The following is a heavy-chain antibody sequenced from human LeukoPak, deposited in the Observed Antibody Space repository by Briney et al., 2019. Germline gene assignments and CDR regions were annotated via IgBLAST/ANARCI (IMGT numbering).Heavy chain of an antibody. Sequence: PGGSLRLSCAASGFIFSIYSMNWVRQSPGKGLEWVADINPDGSQKYSVDSVKGRFTISRDNAKNSLFLQMNSLRAEDTAVYYCVRQMIRFWFDPWGQGTQVTVTS. CDR2: INPDGSQK. CDR3: VRQMIRFWFDP. CDR1: GFIFSIYS. V-gene: IGHV3-7*01. J-gene: IGHJ5*02. D-gene: IGHD3-16*01.